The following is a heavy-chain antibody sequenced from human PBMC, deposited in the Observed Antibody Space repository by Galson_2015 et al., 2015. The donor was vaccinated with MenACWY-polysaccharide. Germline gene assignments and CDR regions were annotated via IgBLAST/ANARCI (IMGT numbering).Heavy chain of an antibody. CDR1: GGSISSSSYY. Sequence: LSLTCTVSGGSISSSSYYWGWIRQPPGKGLEWIGSIYYSGITHYNPSLKSRVTISVDTSRNQFSLKLSSVAAADTAVYYCAREIGARNGYNFWGQGTLVTVSS. CDR2: IYYSGIT. V-gene: IGHV4-39*02. D-gene: IGHD5-24*01. J-gene: IGHJ4*02. CDR3: AREIGARNGYNF.